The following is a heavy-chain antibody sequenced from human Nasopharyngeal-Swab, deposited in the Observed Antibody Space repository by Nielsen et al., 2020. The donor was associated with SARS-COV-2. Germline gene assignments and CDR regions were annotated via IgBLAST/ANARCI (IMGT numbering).Heavy chain of an antibody. J-gene: IGHJ6*02. D-gene: IGHD5-12*01. CDR1: GFTFSFYG. Sequence: GESLKISCAASGFTFSFYGMHWVRQAPGKGLEWVAVIWYDGSKKYYAASVKGRFTISRDNSKNTVNLQMNSLRVEDTAIYYCAKDRDSGDDSDDYYHYYGMDVWGQGTTVTVFS. CDR3: AKDRDSGDDSDDYYHYYGMDV. V-gene: IGHV3-33*06. CDR2: IWYDGSKK.